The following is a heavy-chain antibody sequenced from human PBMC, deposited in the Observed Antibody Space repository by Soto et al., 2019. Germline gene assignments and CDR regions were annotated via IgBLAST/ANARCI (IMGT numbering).Heavy chain of an antibody. D-gene: IGHD1-26*01. CDR3: ARGKLRVGATNKFDY. CDR1: GGSFSGYY. J-gene: IGHJ4*02. CDR2: INHSGST. V-gene: IGHV4-34*01. Sequence: QVQLQQWGAGLLKPSETLSLTCAVYGGSFSGYYWSWIRQPPWKGLEWIGEINHSGSTNYNPSLKSRVTISVDTSKNQFSLKLSSVTAADTAVYYCARGKLRVGATNKFDYWGQGTLVTVSS.